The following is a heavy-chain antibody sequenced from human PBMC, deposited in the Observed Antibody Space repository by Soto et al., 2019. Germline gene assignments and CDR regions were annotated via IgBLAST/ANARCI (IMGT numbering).Heavy chain of an antibody. CDR3: ARRRIAGNQGLLNAFNI. CDR2: IYPGDSDA. CDR1: GYSFSNHW. V-gene: IGHV5-51*01. D-gene: IGHD1-20*01. J-gene: IGHJ3*02. Sequence: PGESLQISCEGSGYSFSNHWIGWVRQMPGKGLEWMGIIYPGDSDATYSPSFQGQVTISVDKSISAAYLQWSSLKASDTAMYFCARRRIAGNQGLLNAFNIWGQGTLVTVSS.